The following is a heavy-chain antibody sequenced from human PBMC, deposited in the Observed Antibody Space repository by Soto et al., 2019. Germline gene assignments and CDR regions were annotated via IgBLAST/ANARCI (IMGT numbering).Heavy chain of an antibody. D-gene: IGHD3-22*01. Sequence: GESLKISCKASVYTFSSYWIAWVRQVPGQGLEWMGIIWPDDSDTRYSPSFQGHVTISADKSISTTFLQWSSLKASDTAIYFCARELDYYDTNGYFDCWGQGTPVTVSS. CDR3: ARELDYYDTNGYFDC. J-gene: IGHJ4*02. CDR1: VYTFSSYW. V-gene: IGHV5-51*01. CDR2: IWPDDSDT.